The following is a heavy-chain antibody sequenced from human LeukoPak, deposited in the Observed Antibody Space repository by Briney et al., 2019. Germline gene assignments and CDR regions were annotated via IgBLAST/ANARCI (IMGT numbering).Heavy chain of an antibody. J-gene: IGHJ3*02. V-gene: IGHV3-48*04. CDR2: ISSSSSTI. Sequence: GGSLRLSCAASGFTFSSYSMNWVRQAPGKGLEWVSYISSSSSTIYYADSVKGRFTISRDNAKNSLYLQMNSLRAEDTAVYYCARRKEVWGSYRYGAFDIWGQGTMVTVSS. D-gene: IGHD3-16*02. CDR3: ARRKEVWGSYRYGAFDI. CDR1: GFTFSSYS.